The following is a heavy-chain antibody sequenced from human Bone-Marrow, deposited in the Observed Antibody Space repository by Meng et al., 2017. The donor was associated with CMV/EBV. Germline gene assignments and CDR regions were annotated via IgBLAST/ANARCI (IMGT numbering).Heavy chain of an antibody. J-gene: IGHJ6*02. CDR1: GFTFSSYA. CDR2: ISSSGSTI. CDR3: ARDLGDFYYYGMDV. Sequence: GESLKISCAASGFTFSSYAMHWVRQAPGKGLEWVSYISSSGSTIYYADSVKGRFTISRDNAKNSLYLQMNSLRAEDTAVYYCARDLGDFYYYGMDVWGQGTTVTVSS. V-gene: IGHV3-48*04.